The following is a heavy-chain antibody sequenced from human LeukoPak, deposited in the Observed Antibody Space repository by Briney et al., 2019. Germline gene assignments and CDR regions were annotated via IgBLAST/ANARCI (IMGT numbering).Heavy chain of an antibody. CDR1: GYTFTSYY. CDR2: INPSGGST. D-gene: IGHD3-22*01. V-gene: IGHV1-46*01. Sequence: ASVKVFCKASGYTFTSYYMHWVRQAPGQGLEWMGIINPSGGSTSYAQKFQGRVTMTRDTSTSTVYMGLSSLRSEDTAVYYCARDPVPTYHYDSSGYSTYNWFDPWGQGTLVTVSS. J-gene: IGHJ5*02. CDR3: ARDPVPTYHYDSSGYSTYNWFDP.